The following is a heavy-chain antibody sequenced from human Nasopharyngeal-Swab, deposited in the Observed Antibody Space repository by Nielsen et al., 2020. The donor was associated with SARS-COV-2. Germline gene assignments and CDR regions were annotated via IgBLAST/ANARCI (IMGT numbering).Heavy chain of an antibody. Sequence: SVKVSCKASGGTFSSYAISWVRQAPGQGLEWMGGIIPIFGTANYAQKFQGRVTITADESTSTAYMELSSLRSEDTAVYYCARIAIGVIVVASYYGMDVWGQGTTVTVSS. CDR1: GGTFSSYA. D-gene: IGHD3-22*01. CDR2: IIPIFGTA. J-gene: IGHJ6*02. CDR3: ARIAIGVIVVASYYGMDV. V-gene: IGHV1-69*13.